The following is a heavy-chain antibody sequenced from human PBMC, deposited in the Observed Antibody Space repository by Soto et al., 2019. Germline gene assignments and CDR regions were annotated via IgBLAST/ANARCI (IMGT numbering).Heavy chain of an antibody. Sequence: QVQLVQSGAEVKKPGSSVKVSCTASGVTFSSYAISWVRQAPGQGLEWMGGSIPIFGTANYAQKFQGRVTITSDKSTITAYMELSSLRSEDMAVYYCARRSRVDFGVVRRPFYGMDVWCQGTKVTVSS. CDR3: ARRSRVDFGVVRRPFYGMDV. CDR1: GVTFSSYA. D-gene: IGHD3-3*01. V-gene: IGHV1-69*06. J-gene: IGHJ6*02. CDR2: SIPIFGTA.